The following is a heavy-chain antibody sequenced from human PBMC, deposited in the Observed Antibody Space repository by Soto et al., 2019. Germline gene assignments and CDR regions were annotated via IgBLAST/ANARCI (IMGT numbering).Heavy chain of an antibody. CDR2: ISGSGGST. D-gene: IGHD5-12*01. Sequence: EVQLLESGGGLVQPGGSLRLSCAASGFTFSSYAMSWVRQAPGKGLEWVSAISGSGGSTYYADSVKGRFTISRDNSKNTLYRQMNSLRADETAVYYCAKDATNRTSGYSGYFSYYYYYMDVWGKGTTVTVSS. CDR3: AKDATNRTSGYSGYFSYYYYYMDV. J-gene: IGHJ6*03. CDR1: GFTFSSYA. V-gene: IGHV3-23*01.